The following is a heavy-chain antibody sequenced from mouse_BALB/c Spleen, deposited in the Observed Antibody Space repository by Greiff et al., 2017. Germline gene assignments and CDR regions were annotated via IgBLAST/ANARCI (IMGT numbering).Heavy chain of an antibody. Sequence: EVKLVESGGGLVQPGGSRKLSCAASGFTFSSFGMHWVRQAPEKGLEWVAYISSGSSTIYYADTVKGRFTISRDNPKNTLFLQMTSLRSEDTAMYYCARWDWYYAMDYWGQGTSVTVSS. CDR1: GFTFSSFG. V-gene: IGHV5-17*02. CDR3: ARWDWYYAMDY. D-gene: IGHD4-1*01. J-gene: IGHJ4*01. CDR2: ISSGSSTI.